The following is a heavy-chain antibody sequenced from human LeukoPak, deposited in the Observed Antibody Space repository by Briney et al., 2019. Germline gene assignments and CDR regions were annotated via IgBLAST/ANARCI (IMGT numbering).Heavy chain of an antibody. V-gene: IGHV3-30*02. CDR3: AKGVDDSSGYHYNNFDY. CDR2: IRFDGSNK. J-gene: IGHJ4*02. CDR1: GFTFSSYG. Sequence: GGSLRLSCAASGFTFSSYGMRWVRQAPGKGLEWVAFIRFDGSNKYYADSVKGRFTISRDISKNTLYLQVNSLRAEDTAVYYCAKGVDDSSGYHYNNFDYWGQGTLVTVSS. D-gene: IGHD3-22*01.